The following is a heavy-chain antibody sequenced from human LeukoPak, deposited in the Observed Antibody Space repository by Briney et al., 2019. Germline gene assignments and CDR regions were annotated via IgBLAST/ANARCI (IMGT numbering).Heavy chain of an antibody. J-gene: IGHJ5*02. D-gene: IGHD3-22*01. Sequence: ASVKVSCKASGYTFSSYYVHWVRQAPGQELEWMGWINPNSGGTNYAQRFQGRVTMTRDTSISTAYMELSRLRSDDTAVYYCAGYYYDSSGYPPAWGQGTLVTVSS. V-gene: IGHV1-2*02. CDR1: GYTFSSYY. CDR2: INPNSGGT. CDR3: AGYYYDSSGYPPA.